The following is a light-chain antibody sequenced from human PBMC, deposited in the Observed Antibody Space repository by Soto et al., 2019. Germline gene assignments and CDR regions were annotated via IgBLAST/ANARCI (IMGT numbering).Light chain of an antibody. J-gene: IGKJ1*01. CDR2: ATS. V-gene: IGKV1-39*01. Sequence: DLQMTQSPSSLSASVGDRVTITCRASQSIRNYLNWYQQQPGEAPKLLISATSTLQSGVPSRFSGGGSGTDFTLTISSLQPEDFATYYCQQSYSMWTFGQGTKVEIK. CDR1: QSIRNY. CDR3: QQSYSMWT.